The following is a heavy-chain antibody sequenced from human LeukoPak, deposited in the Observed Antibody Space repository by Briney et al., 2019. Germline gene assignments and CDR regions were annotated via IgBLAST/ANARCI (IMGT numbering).Heavy chain of an antibody. D-gene: IGHD4-17*01. CDR2: IYYSGST. Sequence: SRTLSLTCTVSGGSISSGNYYWSWIRQPPGKGLEWIGYIYYSGSTYYNPSLKSRVTISVDMYKNHFSLKLRAVTAADTAADYCARGNYGTAYCGQGTLVTVSS. CDR3: ARGNYGTAY. J-gene: IGHJ4*02. V-gene: IGHV4-30-4*01. CDR1: GGSISSGNYY.